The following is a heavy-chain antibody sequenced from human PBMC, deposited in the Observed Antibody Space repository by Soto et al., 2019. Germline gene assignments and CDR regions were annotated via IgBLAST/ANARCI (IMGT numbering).Heavy chain of an antibody. J-gene: IGHJ4*02. V-gene: IGHV4-59*03. D-gene: IGHD1-20*01. Sequence: PSETLSLTCTVSGASISGFYWSWIRKSAGKGLEWIGCVHESGSTDYNPSLRGRVIISLHTSKSQFSLSLRSATAADTATYYCARGTRALITSFFAYWGQGIPVTVSS. CDR1: GASISGFY. CDR2: VHESGST. CDR3: ARGTRALITSFFAY.